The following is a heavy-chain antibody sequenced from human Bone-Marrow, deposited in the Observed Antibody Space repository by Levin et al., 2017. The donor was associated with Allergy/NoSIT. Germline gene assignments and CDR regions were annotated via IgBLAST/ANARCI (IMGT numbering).Heavy chain of an antibody. CDR3: ARGEGLSRDMVVVVADY. CDR2: ISSSSSYI. D-gene: IGHD2-15*01. CDR1: GFTFSSYS. V-gene: IGHV3-21*01. J-gene: IGHJ4*02. Sequence: GGSLRLSCAASGFTFSSYSMNWVRQAPGKGLEWVSSISSSSSYIYYADSVKGRFTISRDNAKNSLYLQMNSLRAEDTAVYYCARGEGLSRDMVVVVADYWGQGTLVTVSS.